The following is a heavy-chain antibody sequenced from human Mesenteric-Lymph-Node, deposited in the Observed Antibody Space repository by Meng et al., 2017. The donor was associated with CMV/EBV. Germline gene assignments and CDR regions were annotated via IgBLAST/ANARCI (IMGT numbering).Heavy chain of an antibody. D-gene: IGHD3-3*01. V-gene: IGHV3-7*01. Sequence: GGSLRLSCAASGFTFSTYDMHWVRQAPGKGLEWVANIKQDGSEKYYVDSVKGRFTISRDNAKNSLYLQMNSLRAEDTAVYYCARERFDYDFWSGYYFVAFDIWGQGTMVTVSS. J-gene: IGHJ3*02. CDR1: GFTFSTYD. CDR3: ARERFDYDFWSGYYFVAFDI. CDR2: IKQDGSEK.